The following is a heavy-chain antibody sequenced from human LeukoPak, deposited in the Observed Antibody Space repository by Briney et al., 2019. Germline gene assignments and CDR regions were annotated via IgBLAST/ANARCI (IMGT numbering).Heavy chain of an antibody. CDR1: GFTFDDYA. V-gene: IGHV3-9*01. D-gene: IGHD6-19*01. Sequence: GGSLRLSCAASGFTFDDYAMHWVRQAPGKGLEWVSGISWNGGSIGYADSVKGRFTISRDNAKNSLYLQMNSLRAEDTALYYCAKDIWSGYIAVAGTGADYWGQGTLVTVSS. J-gene: IGHJ4*02. CDR3: AKDIWSGYIAVAGTGADY. CDR2: ISWNGGSI.